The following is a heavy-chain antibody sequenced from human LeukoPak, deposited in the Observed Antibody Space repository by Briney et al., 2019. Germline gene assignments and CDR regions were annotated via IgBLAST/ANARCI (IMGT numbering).Heavy chain of an antibody. Sequence: ASVKVSCKASGYTFTSYGISWVRQASGQELEWMGWISAYNGNTNYAQKLQGRVAMTTDTSTSTAYMELRSLRSDDTAVYYCARVLGVVADFDYWGQGTLVTVSS. D-gene: IGHD3-3*01. CDR1: GYTFTSYG. V-gene: IGHV1-18*01. CDR3: ARVLGVVADFDY. J-gene: IGHJ4*02. CDR2: ISAYNGNT.